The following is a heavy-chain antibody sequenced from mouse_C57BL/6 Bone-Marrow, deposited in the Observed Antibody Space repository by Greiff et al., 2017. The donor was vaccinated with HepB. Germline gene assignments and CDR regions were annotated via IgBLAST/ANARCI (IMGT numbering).Heavy chain of an antibody. CDR2: ISSGGDYI. CDR3: TRESLYGNYERYAMDY. J-gene: IGHJ4*01. Sequence: EVQVVESGEGLVKPGGSLKLSCAASGFTFSSYAMSWVRQTPEKRLEWVAYISSGGDYIYYADTVKGRFTISRDNARNTLYLQMSSLKSEDTAMYYCTRESLYGNYERYAMDYWGQGTSVTVSS. D-gene: IGHD2-1*01. V-gene: IGHV5-9-1*02. CDR1: GFTFSSYA.